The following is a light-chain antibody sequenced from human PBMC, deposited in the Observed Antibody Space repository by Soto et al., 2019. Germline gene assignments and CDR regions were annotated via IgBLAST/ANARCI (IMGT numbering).Light chain of an antibody. Sequence: DIQMTQSPASLSASMGDRVTISCRASHNIDTHLNWYRQKAGKAPELLIYAAARLQSGVPSTFSGSGSGTDFTLTISNLQPEHFATCYCQQSYTSPYTFGRGTKLEI. CDR1: HNIDTH. CDR3: QQSYTSPYT. CDR2: AAA. V-gene: IGKV1-39*01. J-gene: IGKJ2*01.